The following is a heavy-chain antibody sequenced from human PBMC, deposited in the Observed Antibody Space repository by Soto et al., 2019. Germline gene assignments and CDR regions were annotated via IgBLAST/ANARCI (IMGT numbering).Heavy chain of an antibody. Sequence: QVQLVESGGGVVQPGRSLRLSCAASGFTFSSYGMHWVRQAPGKGLEWVAVISYDGSNKYYADSVKGRFTISRDNSKNTLYLQMNRLRAEYTAVYYCAKDLGSGSYSNWGQGTLVTVSS. J-gene: IGHJ4*02. CDR2: ISYDGSNK. CDR1: GFTFSSYG. CDR3: AKDLGSGSYSN. D-gene: IGHD3-10*01. V-gene: IGHV3-30*18.